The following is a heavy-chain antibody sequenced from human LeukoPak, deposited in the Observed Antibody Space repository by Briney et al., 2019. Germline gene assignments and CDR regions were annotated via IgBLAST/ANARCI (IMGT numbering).Heavy chain of an antibody. CDR1: GFTLSSFW. D-gene: IGHD3-16*01. CDR2: ISSDGSST. CDR3: AAAGRGSLDY. Sequence: GGSLRLSCAASGFTLSSFWMHWVRQAPGKGLERVSRISSDGSSTNYADSVKGRFAISRDAAKNTLFLQINSLRAEDTAVYFCAAAGRGSLDYWGQGTLVTVSS. V-gene: IGHV3-74*01. J-gene: IGHJ4*02.